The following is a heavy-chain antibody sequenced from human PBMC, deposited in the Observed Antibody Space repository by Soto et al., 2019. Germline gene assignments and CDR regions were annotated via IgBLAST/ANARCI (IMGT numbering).Heavy chain of an antibody. D-gene: IGHD6-6*01. V-gene: IGHV3-48*01. CDR2: IFSGGTTM. CDR3: ARARGGSSRYYFDY. CDR1: GFTFSRYS. J-gene: IGHJ4*02. Sequence: PGGSLRLSCAASGFTFSRYSMNWVRQAPGKGLEWVSYIFSGGTTMYYADSVKGRFTVSRDNAKDSLYLQMNGLRADDTAVYYCARARGGSSRYYFDYWGQGTLVTVSS.